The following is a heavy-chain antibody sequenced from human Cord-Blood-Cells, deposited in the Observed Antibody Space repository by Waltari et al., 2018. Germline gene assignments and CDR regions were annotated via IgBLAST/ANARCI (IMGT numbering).Heavy chain of an antibody. CDR3: ARDKGSGSYYSYWYFDL. CDR2: ISAYKGNT. V-gene: IGHV1-18*01. J-gene: IGHJ2*01. D-gene: IGHD3-10*01. Sequence: QVQLVQSGAEVKKPGASVKVSCKASGYTFTSYGISWVRQAPGQGLEWMGWISAYKGNTNYAQKLQGRVTMTTDTSTSTAYMELRSLRSDDTAVYYCARDKGSGSYYSYWYFDLWGRGTLVTVSS. CDR1: GYTFTSYG.